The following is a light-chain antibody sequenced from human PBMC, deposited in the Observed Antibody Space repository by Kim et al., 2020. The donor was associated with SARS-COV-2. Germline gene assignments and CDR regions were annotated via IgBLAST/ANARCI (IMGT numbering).Light chain of an antibody. Sequence: SASIGDRVTITCRASQDIANSLAWYQQKPGKVPQVLIYAAATLQSGVPSRFSGSGSGTEFTLTIGSLQNEDVATYYCQKYNSAPWTFGPGTKLEIK. CDR2: AAA. J-gene: IGKJ1*01. CDR1: QDIANS. V-gene: IGKV1-27*01. CDR3: QKYNSAPWT.